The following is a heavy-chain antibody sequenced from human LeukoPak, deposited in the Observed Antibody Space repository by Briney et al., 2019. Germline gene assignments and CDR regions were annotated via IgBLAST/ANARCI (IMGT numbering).Heavy chain of an antibody. CDR3: AIAYESGSFYRAFAY. V-gene: IGHV3-43*02. CDR2: ISGDSDNK. D-gene: IGHD3-10*01. CDR1: GFNVAAYA. Sequence: GGSLRLSCAAPGFNVAAYAMYWVRQPPGKSLEWVSLISGDSDNKYSAASVKGRFAISRDNSKNSLYLQMNSLTTEDTALYYCAIAYESGSFYRAFAYWGQGALVTVSS. J-gene: IGHJ4*02.